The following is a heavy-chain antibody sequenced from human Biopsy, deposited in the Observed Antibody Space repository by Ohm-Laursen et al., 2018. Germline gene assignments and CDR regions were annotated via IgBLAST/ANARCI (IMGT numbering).Heavy chain of an antibody. D-gene: IGHD5-18*01. V-gene: IGHV4-59*01. CDR2: IYYSGST. J-gene: IGHJ4*02. Sequence: SETLSLTCIVSDGSINSYYWNWIRQPPEKRLEWIGNIYYSGSTNFNPSLKSRVTISVDTSKNQFSLKLSSVTAADTAVYFCARGSSYGYDFDYWGQGTLVAVSS. CDR3: ARGSSYGYDFDY. CDR1: DGSINSYY.